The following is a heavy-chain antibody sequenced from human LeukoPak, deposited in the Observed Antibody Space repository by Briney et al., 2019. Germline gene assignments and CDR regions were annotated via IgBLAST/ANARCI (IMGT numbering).Heavy chain of an antibody. D-gene: IGHD3-22*01. CDR3: AREGGGGYYDSSGYIPFDY. J-gene: IGHJ4*02. CDR2: IIPILGIA. V-gene: IGHV1-69*04. CDR1: GDTFTSHN. Sequence: SVKVSCKASGDTFTSHNINWVRQATGQGLEWMGRIIPILGIANYAQKFQGRVTITADKSTSTAYMELSSLRSEDTAVYYCAREGGGGYYDSSGYIPFDYWGQGTLVTVSS.